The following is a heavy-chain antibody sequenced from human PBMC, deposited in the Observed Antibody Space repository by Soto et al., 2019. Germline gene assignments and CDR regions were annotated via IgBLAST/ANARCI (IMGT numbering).Heavy chain of an antibody. CDR3: AKVPAALGDYYGMDV. V-gene: IGHV3-30*18. D-gene: IGHD2-2*01. CDR2: ISYDGSTK. CDR1: GFTFSSYG. J-gene: IGHJ6*02. Sequence: QVQLVESGGGVVQPGRSLRLSCAASGFTFSSYGIHWVRQAPGRGLEWVAVISYDGSTKFYADSVKGRFTISRDNSKNTLYLQMNSLRVDDTAMYYCAKVPAALGDYYGMDVWGQGTTVTVSS.